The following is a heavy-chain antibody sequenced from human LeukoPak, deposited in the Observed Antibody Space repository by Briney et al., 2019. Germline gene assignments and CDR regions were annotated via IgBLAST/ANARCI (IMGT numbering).Heavy chain of an antibody. CDR2: IYSGGST. CDR3: AREDILMGFDY. Sequence: GGSLRLSCAASGFTVSSNYMSWVRQAPGKGLEWVSVIYSGGSTYYADSVKGRFTISRDNSKNTLYLQMNSLRAEDTAVYYCAREDILMGFDYWGQGTLVTVPS. V-gene: IGHV3-53*01. D-gene: IGHD3-9*01. CDR1: GFTVSSNY. J-gene: IGHJ4*02.